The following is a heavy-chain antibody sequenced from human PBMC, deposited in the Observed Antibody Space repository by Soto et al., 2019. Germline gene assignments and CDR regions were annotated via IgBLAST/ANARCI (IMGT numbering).Heavy chain of an antibody. CDR2: IYYSGST. J-gene: IGHJ3*02. CDR3: ARFPNYYDSSGYYTRGAFDI. CDR1: GCSISSYY. Sequence: SETLSLTCTFSGCSISSYYWSLIRQPPGKGLEWIGYIYYSGSTNYNPSLKSRVTISVDTSKNQFSLKLSSVTAADTAVYYCARFPNYYDSSGYYTRGAFDIWGQGTMVTVSS. D-gene: IGHD3-22*01. V-gene: IGHV4-59*01.